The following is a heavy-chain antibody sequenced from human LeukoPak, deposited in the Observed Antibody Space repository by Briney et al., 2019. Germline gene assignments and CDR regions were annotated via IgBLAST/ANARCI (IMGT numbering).Heavy chain of an antibody. CDR1: GFNLSNYA. CDR3: ATYLFVNTDMPNGFEY. J-gene: IGHJ4*02. V-gene: IGHV3-23*01. CDR2: VSGRGGST. Sequence: SGGSLSLLCAPCGFNLSNYAMMWVRQAPPRGLEWVSGVSGRGGSTDYADSVQGRFTISRDSSNSTLYLQLNSLRAEDTAVYYCATYLFVNTDMPNGFEYWGQGSLVTVSS. D-gene: IGHD5-18*01.